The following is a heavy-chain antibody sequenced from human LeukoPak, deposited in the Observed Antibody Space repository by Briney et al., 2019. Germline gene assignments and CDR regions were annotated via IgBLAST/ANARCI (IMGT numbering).Heavy chain of an antibody. CDR3: ARALVGAATLSY. Sequence: GESLKISCKGFGYSFTTYWIAWVRQMPGKGLEWMGVIYPGDSDTRYSPPFQGQVTLSADKSISTAYLQWSSLKASDTAIYYCARALVGAATLSYWGQGTLVTVSS. V-gene: IGHV5-51*01. J-gene: IGHJ4*02. CDR2: IYPGDSDT. CDR1: GYSFTTYW. D-gene: IGHD1-26*01.